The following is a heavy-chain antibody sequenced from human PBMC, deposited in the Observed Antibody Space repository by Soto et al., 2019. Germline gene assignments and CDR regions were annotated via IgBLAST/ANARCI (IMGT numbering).Heavy chain of an antibody. Sequence: QVQLQQWGAGLLRPSETLSLTCAFYGGSFDDFYWSWVRQSPGKGLEWVGEISHDGGTNYSPSLASRVTLSVDTSKNQLSLKLNSVTAADTAVYYCARHPRDDYNYGGSGIFDYWGQGTLVTVSS. CDR1: GGSFDDFY. CDR3: ARHPRDDYNYGGSGIFDY. V-gene: IGHV4-34*02. CDR2: ISHDGGT. D-gene: IGHD4-4*01. J-gene: IGHJ4*02.